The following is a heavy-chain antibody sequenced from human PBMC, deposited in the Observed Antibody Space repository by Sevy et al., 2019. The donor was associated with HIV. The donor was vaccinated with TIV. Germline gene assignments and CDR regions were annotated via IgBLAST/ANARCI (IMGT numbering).Heavy chain of an antibody. D-gene: IGHD5-12*01. J-gene: IGHJ4*02. V-gene: IGHV3-49*03. CDR3: AREYSFNSYYFDL. CDR2: IRSKAYGATT. CDR1: GFTFSDYG. Sequence: GGSLRLSCRISGFTFSDYGISWFRQGPGKGLEWLGLIRSKAYGATTQYAASAGGSLRIFRDDSTGIAYLQMCSLETEYTALYFCAREYSFNSYYFDLWGQGTQVTVSS.